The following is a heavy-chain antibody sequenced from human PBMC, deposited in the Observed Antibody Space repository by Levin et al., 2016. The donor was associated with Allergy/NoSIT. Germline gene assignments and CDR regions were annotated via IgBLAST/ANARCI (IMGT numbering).Heavy chain of an antibody. J-gene: IGHJ4*02. D-gene: IGHD1-26*01. Sequence: GESLKISCAASGFTFSDYYMSWIRQAPGKGLEWVSYISSSSSYTNYADSVKGRFTISRDNAKNSLYLQMNSLRAEDTAVYYCARDLSEGIAVLYHEWELLVNFDYWGQGTLVTVSS. CDR2: ISSSSSYT. CDR3: ARDLSEGIAVLYHEWELLVNFDY. CDR1: GFTFSDYY. V-gene: IGHV3-11*06.